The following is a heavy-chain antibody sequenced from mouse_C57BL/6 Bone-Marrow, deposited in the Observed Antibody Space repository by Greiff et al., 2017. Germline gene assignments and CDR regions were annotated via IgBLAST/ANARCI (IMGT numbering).Heavy chain of an antibody. CDR3: TPGSSYPYYFDY. CDR1: GFNIKDDY. Sequence: EVQLQQSGAELVRPGASVKLSCTASGFNIKDDYMHWVKQRPEQGLEWIGWIDPENGDTAYASKFQGKATITADTSSNTAYLQLSSLTSEDTAVYYCTPGSSYPYYFDYWGQGTTLTVSS. J-gene: IGHJ2*01. D-gene: IGHD1-1*01. V-gene: IGHV14-4*01. CDR2: IDPENGDT.